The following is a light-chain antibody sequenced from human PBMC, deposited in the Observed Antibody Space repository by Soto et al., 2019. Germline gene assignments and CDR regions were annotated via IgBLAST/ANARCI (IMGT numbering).Light chain of an antibody. CDR3: SSYISTSTLNV. V-gene: IGLV2-14*03. CDR1: SSDVGGYNY. J-gene: IGLJ1*01. CDR2: DVS. Sequence: QSALTQPASVSGSPGHSITISCSGTSSDVGGYNYVSWYQQHPGKAPKLMIYDVSNRPSGVSNRFSGSKSGNTASLTISGLQAADEADYYCSSYISTSTLNVFGTGTKLTVL.